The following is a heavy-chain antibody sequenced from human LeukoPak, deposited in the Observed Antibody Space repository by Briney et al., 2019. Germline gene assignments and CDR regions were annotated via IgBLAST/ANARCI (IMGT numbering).Heavy chain of an antibody. V-gene: IGHV3-49*04. D-gene: IGHD3-3*02. J-gene: IGHJ4*02. CDR1: GFTFGDYA. CDR2: IRSKAYGGTT. CDR3: TRDAFGCDY. Sequence: GGSLRLSCTASGFTFGDYAMSWVRQAPGKGLEWVGFIRSKAYGGTTEYAASVKGRFTISRDDSKSIAYPQMNSLKTEDTAVYYCTRDAFGCDYWGQGTLVTVSS.